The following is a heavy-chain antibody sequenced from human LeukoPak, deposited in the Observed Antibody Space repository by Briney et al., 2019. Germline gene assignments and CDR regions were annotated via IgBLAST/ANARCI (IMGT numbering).Heavy chain of an antibody. V-gene: IGHV1-46*01. CDR3: AREGVAGTGLDY. CDR2: INPSGGT. D-gene: IGHD6-13*01. CDR1: GYTFSMYN. J-gene: IGHJ4*02. Sequence: ASVKVSCKASGYTFSMYNMRWVRQAPGQGLEWMGIINPSGGTSYAQKLQGRITMTRDTSTSTLYIELSSLRSEDTAVYYCAREGVAGTGLDYWGQGTLVTVSS.